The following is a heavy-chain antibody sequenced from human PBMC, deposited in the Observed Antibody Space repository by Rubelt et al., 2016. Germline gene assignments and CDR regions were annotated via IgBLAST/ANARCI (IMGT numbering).Heavy chain of an antibody. J-gene: IGHJ4*02. CDR1: GYTFTTYG. CDR3: AREAYSGRYPLIDY. CDR2: ISAYNGNT. V-gene: IGHV1-18*01. D-gene: IGHD1-26*01. Sequence: QVQLVQSGAEVKKPGASVKVSCKASGYTFTTYGINWVRQAPGQGLEWLGWISAYNGNTNHAQKLQGRVAMAQDTSTGTAYLDLRSLRSDDTAVYYCAREAYSGRYPLIDYWGQGTLVTVSS.